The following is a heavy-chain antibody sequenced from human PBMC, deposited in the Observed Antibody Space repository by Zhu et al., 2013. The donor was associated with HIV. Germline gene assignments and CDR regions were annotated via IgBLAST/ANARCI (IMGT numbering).Heavy chain of an antibody. D-gene: IGHD3-3*01. J-gene: IGHJ4*02. V-gene: IGHV1-8*01. CDR2: MNPNSGNT. Sequence: QVQLVQSGAEVKKPGASVKVSCKASGYTFTSYDINWVRQATGQGLEWMGWMNPNSGNTGYAQKFQGRVTMTRNTSISTAYMELSSLRSEDTAVYYCARGLTYYDFWSGYYTGTLDYWGQGTLVTVSS. CDR3: ARGLTYYDFWSGYYTGTLDY. CDR1: GYTFTSYD.